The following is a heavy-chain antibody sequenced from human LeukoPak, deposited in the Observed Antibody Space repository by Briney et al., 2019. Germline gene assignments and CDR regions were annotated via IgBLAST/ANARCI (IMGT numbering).Heavy chain of an antibody. J-gene: IGHJ5*02. V-gene: IGHV1-18*01. CDR2: ISAYNGNT. D-gene: IGHD3-22*01. Sequence: ASVKVSCKASGYTFTSYGISWVRQAPGQGLEWMGWISAYNGNTNYAQKLQGRVTMTTGTSTSTAHMELRSLRSDDTAVYYCARDLTMKSDWFDPWGQGTLVTVSS. CDR1: GYTFTSYG. CDR3: ARDLTMKSDWFDP.